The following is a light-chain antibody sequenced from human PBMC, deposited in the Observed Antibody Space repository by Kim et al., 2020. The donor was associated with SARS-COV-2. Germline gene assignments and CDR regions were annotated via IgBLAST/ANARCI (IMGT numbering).Light chain of an antibody. CDR3: QQRINWPST. V-gene: IGKV3-11*01. CDR1: QSVGSS. CDR2: DAS. Sequence: SPPWERAPLSCWSSQSVGSSLAWYQHKPGQPPRLLISDASNKAAGIPARFSGSGSGTDFTLTISSLDPEDFAVYYCQQRINWPSTFGQGTRLEIK. J-gene: IGKJ5*01.